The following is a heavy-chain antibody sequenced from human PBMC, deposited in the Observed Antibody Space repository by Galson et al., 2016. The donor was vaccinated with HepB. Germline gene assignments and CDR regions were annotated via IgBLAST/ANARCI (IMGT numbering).Heavy chain of an antibody. V-gene: IGHV3-7*03. CDR2: INEDGSEK. D-gene: IGHD6-19*01. Sequence: SLRLSCAASGFTTSSYWMTWVRQAPGKGLEWVANINEDGSEKNYVDSVKGRFFISRDNAKKSLFLQMNGLRAEDTAVYYCARALSSSGWTYWYFGLWGRGTLVTVSS. CDR1: GFTTSSYW. J-gene: IGHJ2*01. CDR3: ARALSSSGWTYWYFGL.